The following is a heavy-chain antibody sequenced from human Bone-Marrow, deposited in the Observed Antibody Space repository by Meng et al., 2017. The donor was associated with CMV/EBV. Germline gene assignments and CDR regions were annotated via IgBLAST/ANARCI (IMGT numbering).Heavy chain of an antibody. CDR3: AKVLAPRYFDY. V-gene: IGHV3-23*03. CDR2: IYSGGSST. J-gene: IGHJ4*02. Sequence: SCVASGFTFSTYAMSWVRQAPGMGLEWVSVIYSGGSSTYYADSVRGRFTISRDDSKNTLYLQMNSLRAEDTAVYYCAKVLAPRYFDYWGQGTLVTVSS. D-gene: IGHD5-12*01. CDR1: GFTFSTYA.